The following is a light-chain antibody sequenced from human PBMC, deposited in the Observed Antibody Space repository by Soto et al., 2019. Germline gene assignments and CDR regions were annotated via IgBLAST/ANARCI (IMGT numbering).Light chain of an antibody. J-gene: IGKJ4*01. CDR1: QSVSNY. CDR3: QQHNTWPLT. V-gene: IGKV3-15*01. Sequence: DIVMTQSPATLSVSPGERVTLSCRASQSVSNYLAWYQQKPGKAPRLLIYRASSRATGVPARFSGSGSGTDFTLTISSLQSEDFAVYYCQQHNTWPLTFGGGTKLEI. CDR2: RAS.